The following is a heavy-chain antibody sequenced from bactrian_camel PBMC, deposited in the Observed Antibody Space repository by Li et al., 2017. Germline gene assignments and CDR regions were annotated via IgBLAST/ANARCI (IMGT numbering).Heavy chain of an antibody. CDR1: GYPFT. Sequence: QLVESGGGLVQPGGSLRLTCTASGYPFTWAWFRQAPGKEREGVASVYTASGRVRYVDSVKGRFTVSRDNAKSTVYLDMNILRPEDTATYYCAADYRPRPRLPFGCPSALSNWGHGTQVTVS. CDR2: VYTASGRV. CDR3: AADYRPRPRLPFGCPSALSN. D-gene: IGHD3*01. V-gene: IGHV3S40*01. J-gene: IGHJ4*01.